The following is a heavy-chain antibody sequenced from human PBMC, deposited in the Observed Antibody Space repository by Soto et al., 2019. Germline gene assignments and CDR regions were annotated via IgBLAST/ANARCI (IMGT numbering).Heavy chain of an antibody. CDR3: AKTMLKGGWFAP. V-gene: IGHV1-18*01. CDR2: INAYNGNT. Sequence: QVQLVQSGTEVKKPGASVKVSCKASGYNFISYGISWIRQAPGQGLEWMGWINAYNGNTNYAQNLQGRVTMTTDTSTGTAYAALRSLRSDDTAIYYGAKTMLKGGWFAPWGQGTRVTVSS. CDR1: GYNFISYG. D-gene: IGHD2-8*01. J-gene: IGHJ5*02.